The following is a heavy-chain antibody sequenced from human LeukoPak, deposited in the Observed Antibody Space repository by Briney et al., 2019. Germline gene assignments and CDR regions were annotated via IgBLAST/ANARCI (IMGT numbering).Heavy chain of an antibody. D-gene: IGHD6-19*01. J-gene: IGHJ4*02. V-gene: IGHV1-2*02. CDR1: GYTFTGYY. CDR2: INPNSGGT. Sequence: ASVKVSCKTSGYTFTGYYIHWMRQAPGQGLEWMGWINPNSGGTNYGENFQGRVTMTRDTSISTAYMELSRLRSDDTAVYYCGRETHPIAVAGTDYFDYWGQGTLVTVSS. CDR3: GRETHPIAVAGTDYFDY.